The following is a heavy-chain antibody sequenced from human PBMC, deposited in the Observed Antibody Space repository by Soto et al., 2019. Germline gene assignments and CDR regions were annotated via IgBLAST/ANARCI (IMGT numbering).Heavy chain of an antibody. D-gene: IGHD3-22*01. J-gene: IGHJ4*02. Sequence: QVQLQESGPGLVKPSQTLSLTCTVSGGSISSGGYYWSWIRQHPGKGLEWIGYIYYSGSTYYNPSLKSRVTISVDTSKNQFSLKLSSVTAADTAVYYCARESGYDSSGYYYKLPYYFDYWGQGTLVTVSS. V-gene: IGHV4-31*03. CDR1: GGSISSGGYY. CDR2: IYYSGST. CDR3: ARESGYDSSGYYYKLPYYFDY.